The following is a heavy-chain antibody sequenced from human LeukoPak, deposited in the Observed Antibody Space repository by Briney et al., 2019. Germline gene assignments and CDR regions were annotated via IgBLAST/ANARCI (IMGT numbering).Heavy chain of an antibody. Sequence: PGGSLRLSCTASGFTLSSYAMSWVRQAPGEGLEWVSTISGSADNTNYAEAVKGRFTISRDNSKITMYLQMNSLRAEDTAVYYCARDPITIFRYWGQGTLVTVSS. J-gene: IGHJ4*02. D-gene: IGHD3-9*01. CDR1: GFTLSSYA. CDR2: ISGSADNT. CDR3: ARDPITIFRY. V-gene: IGHV3-23*01.